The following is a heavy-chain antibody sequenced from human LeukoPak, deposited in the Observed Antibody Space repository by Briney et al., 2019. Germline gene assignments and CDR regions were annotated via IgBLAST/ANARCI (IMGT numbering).Heavy chain of an antibody. CDR3: ARDAGGNLDY. CDR2: IYYSGST. Sequence: SETLSLACTVSGGSISSYYWSWIRQPPGKGLEWIGYIYYSGSTNYNPSLKSRVTISVDTSKNQFSLKLSSATAADTAVYYCARDAGGNLDYWGQGTLVTVSS. D-gene: IGHD4-23*01. V-gene: IGHV4-59*01. J-gene: IGHJ4*02. CDR1: GGSISSYY.